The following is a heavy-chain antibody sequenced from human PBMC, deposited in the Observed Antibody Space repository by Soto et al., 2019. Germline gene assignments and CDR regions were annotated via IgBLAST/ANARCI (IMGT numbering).Heavy chain of an antibody. J-gene: IGHJ4*02. Sequence: QITLKESGPTLVKPTQTLTLTCTFSGFSLSTSGVGVGWIRQPPGKALEWLALIYWDDDKRYSPSLRSRLTITNDPTINQVVLTMTNVDPVDTATYCCAHSRGEGLYYSGSGTYSSYYFDYWGQGTLVTVSS. D-gene: IGHD3-10*01. V-gene: IGHV2-5*02. CDR1: GFSLSTSGVG. CDR3: AHSRGEGLYYSGSGTYSSYYFDY. CDR2: IYWDDDK.